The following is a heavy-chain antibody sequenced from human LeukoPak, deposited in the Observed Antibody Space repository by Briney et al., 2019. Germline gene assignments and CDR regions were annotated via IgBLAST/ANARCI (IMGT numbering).Heavy chain of an antibody. Sequence: GASVKVSCKASGYTFTSYGISWVRQAPGQGLEWMGWISAYNGNTNYAQKLQGRVTMTTDTSTSTAYMEQRSLRSDDTAVYYCARDGTLHYYDSSGYCFDYWGQGTLVTVSS. D-gene: IGHD3-22*01. CDR1: GYTFTSYG. J-gene: IGHJ4*02. CDR3: ARDGTLHYYDSSGYCFDY. V-gene: IGHV1-18*01. CDR2: ISAYNGNT.